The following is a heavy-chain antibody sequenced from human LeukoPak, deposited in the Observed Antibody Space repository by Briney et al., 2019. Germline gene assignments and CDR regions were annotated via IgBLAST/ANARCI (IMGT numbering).Heavy chain of an antibody. V-gene: IGHV1-24*01. Sequence: GASVKVSCKVSGYTLTELSMHWVRQAPGKGLEWMGGFYPEDGETIYAQKFQGRVTMTEDTSTDTAYMELSSLRSEDTAVYYCATRPWDSSGYYSLDYWGQGTLVTVSS. D-gene: IGHD3-22*01. CDR2: FYPEDGET. CDR3: ATRPWDSSGYYSLDY. CDR1: GYTLTELS. J-gene: IGHJ4*02.